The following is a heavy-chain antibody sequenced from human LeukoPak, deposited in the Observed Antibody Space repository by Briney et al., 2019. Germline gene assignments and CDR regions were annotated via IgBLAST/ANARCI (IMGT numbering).Heavy chain of an antibody. D-gene: IGHD6-19*01. CDR3: AKRDTSGWPPVGLGY. V-gene: IGHV3-30*18. CDR1: GFTFSSYG. J-gene: IGHJ4*02. Sequence: GRSLRLSCAASGFTFSSYGMHWVRQAPGKGLEWVAVISYDGSNKYYADSVKGRFTISRDNSKNTLYLQMNSLRAEDTAVYYCAKRDTSGWPPVGLGYWGQGTLVTVSS. CDR2: ISYDGSNK.